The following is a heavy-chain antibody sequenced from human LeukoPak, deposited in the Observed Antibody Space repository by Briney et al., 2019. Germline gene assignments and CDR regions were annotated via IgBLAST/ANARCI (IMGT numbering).Heavy chain of an antibody. CDR1: GGSFSNYF. V-gene: IGHV4-34*01. CDR2: INHSGST. Sequence: PSETLSLTCAVYGGSFSNYFWSWIRQPPGKGLEWIGEINHSGSTNYNPSLKSRVTISVDTSKNQFSLKLSSVTAADTAVYYCARKYYDYVWGSYRYPRFDYWGQGTLVTVSS. J-gene: IGHJ4*02. CDR3: ARKYYDYVWGSYRYPRFDY. D-gene: IGHD3-16*02.